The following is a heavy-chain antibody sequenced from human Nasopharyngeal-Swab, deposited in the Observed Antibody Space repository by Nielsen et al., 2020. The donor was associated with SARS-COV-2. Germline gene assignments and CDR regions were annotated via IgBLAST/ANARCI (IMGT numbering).Heavy chain of an antibody. CDR3: ATLPRGLLWFGGSDDVFDL. Sequence: SVQVSCKASGYTFTSHDISWVRQASGHGLEWMGWMSPNSGTSGYAQKFQGRITMTRDTSLSTAYMELTSLTSADTAVYYCATLPRGLLWFGGSDDVFDLWGLGTMVTVSS. J-gene: IGHJ3*01. D-gene: IGHD3-10*01. CDR1: GYTFTSHD. V-gene: IGHV1-8*01. CDR2: MSPNSGTS.